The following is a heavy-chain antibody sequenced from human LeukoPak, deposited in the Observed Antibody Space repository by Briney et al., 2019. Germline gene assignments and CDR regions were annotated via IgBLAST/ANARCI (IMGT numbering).Heavy chain of an antibody. J-gene: IGHJ3*02. D-gene: IGHD3-22*01. Sequence: PSQTLSLTCTVSGGSISSGSYYWSWIRQPAGKGLEWIGRIYTSGSTNYNPSLKSRVTISVDTSKNQFSLKLSSVTAADTAVYYCARAAYYYDSGGYHHDAFDIWGQGTMVTVSS. CDR1: GGSISSGSYY. CDR3: ARAAYYYDSGGYHHDAFDI. CDR2: IYTSGST. V-gene: IGHV4-61*02.